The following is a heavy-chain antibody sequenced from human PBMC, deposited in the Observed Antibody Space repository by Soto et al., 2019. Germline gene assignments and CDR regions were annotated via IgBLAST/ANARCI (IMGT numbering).Heavy chain of an antibody. CDR3: ARHYSSGSRNWFDP. D-gene: IGHD6-19*01. J-gene: IGHJ5*02. V-gene: IGHV4-39*01. CDR2: IYYSGST. CDR1: GGSINSSSYF. Sequence: TLSPTCSVSGGSINSSSYFWGWVRQPPGKGLEWIGSIYYSGSTYYNPSLRSRVTISVDTSKNQFSLKLSSVTAADTAVFYCARHYSSGSRNWFDPWGQGTLVTVSS.